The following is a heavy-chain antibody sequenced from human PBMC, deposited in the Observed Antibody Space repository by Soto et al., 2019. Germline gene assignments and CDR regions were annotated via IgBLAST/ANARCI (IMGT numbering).Heavy chain of an antibody. D-gene: IGHD1-26*01. Sequence: SVKLPCKASGGTFSSYAISSVAQAPGQGLEWMGRIMPIFGTANYAQKFQGRVTITADESTSTAYMELSSLRSEDTAVYYCARDPLGRLPFFDYWGQGTLVTVSS. V-gene: IGHV1-69*01. CDR1: GGTFSSYA. CDR2: IMPIFGTA. CDR3: ARDPLGRLPFFDY. J-gene: IGHJ4*02.